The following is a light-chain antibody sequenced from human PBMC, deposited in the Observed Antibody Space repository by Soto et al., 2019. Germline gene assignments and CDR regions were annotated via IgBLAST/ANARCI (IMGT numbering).Light chain of an antibody. J-gene: IGLJ1*01. CDR2: GVV. Sequence: QSALTQPRSVSGSPGQPVTISCTGTGNDVGAYNYVSWYQQHPGRPPKLLIYGVVRWPSGVPDRFSGSKSGNTASLTISGLQAEDEADYFCCSYAGGYTYLLGTGTKVTVL. CDR3: CSYAGGYTYL. CDR1: GNDVGAYNY. V-gene: IGLV2-11*01.